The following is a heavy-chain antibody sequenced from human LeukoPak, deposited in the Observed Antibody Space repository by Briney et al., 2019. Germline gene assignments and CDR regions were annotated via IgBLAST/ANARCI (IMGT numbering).Heavy chain of an antibody. J-gene: IGHJ4*02. CDR1: GYTFTGYY. CDR2: INPNSGGT. D-gene: IGHD2-15*01. Sequence: ASVKVSCTASGYTFTGYYMHWVRQAPGQGLEWMGRINPNSGGTNYAQKFQGRVTMTRDTSISTAYMELSRLRSDDTAVYYCARGYCSGGSCLLDYWGQGTLVTVSS. CDR3: ARGYCSGGSCLLDY. V-gene: IGHV1-2*06.